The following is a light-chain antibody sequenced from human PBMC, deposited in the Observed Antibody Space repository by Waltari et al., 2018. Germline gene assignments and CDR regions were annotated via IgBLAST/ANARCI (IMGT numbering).Light chain of an antibody. CDR2: DAS. CDR3: QKYGTLPAT. CDR1: QSISKY. J-gene: IGKJ1*01. V-gene: IGKV3-20*01. Sequence: DIMLTQSPGTLSLSPGERATLSCRASQSISKYLAWYQQKPGQAPTLLIFDASSRATGIPDRFSGSGSGTDFSLTISRLEPEDVAVYYCQKYGTLPATFGQGTKVEIK.